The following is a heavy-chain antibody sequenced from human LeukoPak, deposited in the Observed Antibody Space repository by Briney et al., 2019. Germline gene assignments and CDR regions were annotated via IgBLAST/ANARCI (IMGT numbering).Heavy chain of an antibody. J-gene: IGHJ6*03. D-gene: IGHD2-2*01. CDR1: GYTFTSYD. Sequence: ASVKVSCTASGYTFTSYDINWVRQATGQGLEWMGWMNPNSGNTGYAQNFQGRVTMTRNTSISTAYMELSSLRSGDTAVYYCARSVRRVRPRYCSCTGCNGDYYYYMDVWGKGTTVTVSS. CDR2: MNPNSGNT. V-gene: IGHV1-8*01. CDR3: ARSVRRVRPRYCSCTGCNGDYYYYMDV.